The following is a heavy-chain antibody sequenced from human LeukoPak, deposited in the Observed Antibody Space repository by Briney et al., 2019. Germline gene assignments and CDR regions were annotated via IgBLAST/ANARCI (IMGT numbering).Heavy chain of an antibody. V-gene: IGHV4-39*01. CDR3: ARHPLLRFLEWLPPFDY. D-gene: IGHD3-3*01. CDR1: GGSISSSSYY. Sequence: SETLSLTCTVSGGSISSSSYYWGWIRQPPGKGLEWIGSIYYSGSTYYNPSLKSRVTISVDTSKNQFSLKLSSVTAADTAVYYCARHPLLRFLEWLPPFDYWGQGTLVTVSS. CDR2: IYYSGST. J-gene: IGHJ4*02.